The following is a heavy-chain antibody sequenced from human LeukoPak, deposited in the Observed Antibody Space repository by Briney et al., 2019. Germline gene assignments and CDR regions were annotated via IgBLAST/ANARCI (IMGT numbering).Heavy chain of an antibody. CDR3: ARHEAGFDL. V-gene: IGHV4-59*08. Sequence: SETLSLTCTVSGGSLSGYYWSWIRQPPGKGLEWIGYIYYSGTTNYNPSLKSRVTISVDTSKNQFSLKLSSVTAADTAVYYCARHEAGFDLWGRGTLVTVSS. CDR2: IYYSGTT. J-gene: IGHJ2*01. CDR1: GGSLSGYY.